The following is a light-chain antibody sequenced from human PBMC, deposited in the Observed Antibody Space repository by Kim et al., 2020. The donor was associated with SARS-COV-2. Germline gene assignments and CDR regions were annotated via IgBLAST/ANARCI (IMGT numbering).Light chain of an antibody. CDR1: QTLINNY. CDR3: QQHDDSPTT. V-gene: IGKV3-20*01. CDR2: GAS. J-gene: IGKJ5*01. Sequence: EIVLTQSPGTLSLSPGERATFSCRASQTLINNYLAWYQQKPGQAPRLLIYGASNRATGVPDRFIGSGSGTDFSLTISSLESEDSAVFYCQQHDDSPTTFGQGTRLEIK.